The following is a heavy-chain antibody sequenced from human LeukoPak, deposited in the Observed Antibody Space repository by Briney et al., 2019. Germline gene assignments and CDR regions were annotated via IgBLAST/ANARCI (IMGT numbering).Heavy chain of an antibody. V-gene: IGHV1-8*01. CDR2: MNPNSGNT. J-gene: IGHJ3*02. D-gene: IGHD5-18*01. CDR1: GYTFTNND. Sequence: ASVKVSCKASGYTFTNNDINWVRQATGQGLEWVGWMNPNSGNTGYVQKLKGRVTMTRNTSISTAYMELSSLTSEDAAVYYCARGYTYGWHDAFDIWGQGTMVTVSS. CDR3: ARGYTYGWHDAFDI.